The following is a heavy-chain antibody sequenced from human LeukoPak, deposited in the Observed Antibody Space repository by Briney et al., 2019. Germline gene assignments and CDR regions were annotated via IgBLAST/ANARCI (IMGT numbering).Heavy chain of an antibody. CDR2: TKNKAENFAT. J-gene: IGHJ4*02. Sequence: GGSLRLSCAGSGFIFGSYWMSWVRQAPGKGLEWVGHTKNKAENFATEYAASVIGRFTISRDDSTNSVFLQMNSLKTDDTAVYYCTRWRSGVSDWGQGTLVTVSS. D-gene: IGHD3-3*01. V-gene: IGHV3-72*01. CDR1: GFIFGSYW. CDR3: TRWRSGVSD.